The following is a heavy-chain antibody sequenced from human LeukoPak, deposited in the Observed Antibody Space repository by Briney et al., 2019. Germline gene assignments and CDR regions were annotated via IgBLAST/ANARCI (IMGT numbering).Heavy chain of an antibody. CDR3: ARDPKPEGFDY. CDR2: IYTSGTT. Sequence: SETLSHTCTVSWRPISSYYWIWIGQPAGRGLERIGRIYTSGTTNHTPSLKSRVTISVDKSKTQFSLKLSSVTAADTAVYYCARDPKPEGFDYWGQGTLVTVSS. CDR1: WRPISSYY. V-gene: IGHV4-4*07. J-gene: IGHJ4*02.